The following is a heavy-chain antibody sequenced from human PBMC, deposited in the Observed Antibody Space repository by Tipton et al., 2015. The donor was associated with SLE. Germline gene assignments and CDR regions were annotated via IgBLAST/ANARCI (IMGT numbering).Heavy chain of an antibody. Sequence: TLSLTCTVSGGSISSYYWSWIRQPPGKGLEWIGYIYSSGSTNYNPSLKSRVTISVDTSKNQFSLKLSSVTAADTVVYYCARERAGTDWYFDLWGRDTLVTISS. V-gene: IGHV4-59*01. CDR3: ARERAGTDWYFDL. CDR1: GGSISSYY. J-gene: IGHJ2*01. CDR2: IYSSGST. D-gene: IGHD6-19*01.